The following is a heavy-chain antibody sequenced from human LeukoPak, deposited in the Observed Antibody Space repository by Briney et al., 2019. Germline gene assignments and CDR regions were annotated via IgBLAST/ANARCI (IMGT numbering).Heavy chain of an antibody. CDR3: ARHGYTSMVYYLNY. J-gene: IGHJ4*02. V-gene: IGHV4-39*01. CDR2: IYYSGTT. CDR1: GDSISTSSYY. D-gene: IGHD5-18*01. Sequence: SETLSLTCTVSGDSISTSSYYWGWIRQPPGKGLEWIGSIYYSGTTYYSPSLKGRVTIFVDTSNNQFSLRLSSVTAADTAVYYCARHGYTSMVYYLNYWGQGMLVTVSS.